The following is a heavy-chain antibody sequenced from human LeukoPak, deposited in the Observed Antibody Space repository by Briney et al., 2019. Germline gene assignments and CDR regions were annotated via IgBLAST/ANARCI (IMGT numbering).Heavy chain of an antibody. J-gene: IGHJ5*02. Sequence: PSETLSLTCTVSGGSISSYYWSWIRQPPGKGLEWIGYIYYSGGTNYNPSLKSRVTISVDTSKNQFSLKLSSVTAADTAVYYCARAYWSYYYDSSGYYNWFDPWGQRTLVTVSS. V-gene: IGHV4-59*01. CDR2: IYYSGGT. CDR3: ARAYWSYYYDSSGYYNWFDP. CDR1: GGSISSYY. D-gene: IGHD3-22*01.